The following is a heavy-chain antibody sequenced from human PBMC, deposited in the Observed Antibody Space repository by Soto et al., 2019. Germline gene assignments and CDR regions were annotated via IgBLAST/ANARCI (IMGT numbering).Heavy chain of an antibody. D-gene: IGHD3-10*01. Sequence: SETLSLTGTVSVDSIRDSFWSWVRQRPGKGLEWIGLVHHTGNTNYNPSLETRVTMLIDASANHFSLTLTSVTPADAAIYYCARGREDHVDHHFGHLFDSWGQGTLVTVSS. CDR1: VDSIRDSF. CDR3: ARGREDHVDHHFGHLFDS. CDR2: VHHTGNT. V-gene: IGHV4-59*01. J-gene: IGHJ4*02.